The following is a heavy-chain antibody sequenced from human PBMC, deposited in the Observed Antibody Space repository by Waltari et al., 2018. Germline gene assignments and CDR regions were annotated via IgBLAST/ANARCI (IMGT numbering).Heavy chain of an antibody. J-gene: IGHJ3*02. D-gene: IGHD3-3*01. CDR1: GFTFSSYS. CDR2: ISSSSSTI. Sequence: EVQLVESGGGLVQPGGSLRLSCAASGFTFSSYSMNWVRQAPGKGLEWVSYISSSSSTIFDADSMKGRFTISRDNANNSLSLQMNSLRAEDTAVYYCAREGTIFGVVITRAFDIWGQGTMVTVSS. V-gene: IGHV3-48*01. CDR3: AREGTIFGVVITRAFDI.